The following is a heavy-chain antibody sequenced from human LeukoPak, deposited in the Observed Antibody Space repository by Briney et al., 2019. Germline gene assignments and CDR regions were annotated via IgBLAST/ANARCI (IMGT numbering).Heavy chain of an antibody. CDR3: ARLGYDILTGLYYFDY. CDR1: GGSISSYY. J-gene: IGHJ4*02. Sequence: PSETLSPTCTVSGGSISSYYWSWIRQPPGKGLEWIGYIYYSGSTNYNPSLKSRVTISVDTSKNQFSLKLSSVTAADTAVYYCARLGYDILTGLYYFDYWGQGTLVTVSS. D-gene: IGHD3-9*01. CDR2: IYYSGST. V-gene: IGHV4-59*08.